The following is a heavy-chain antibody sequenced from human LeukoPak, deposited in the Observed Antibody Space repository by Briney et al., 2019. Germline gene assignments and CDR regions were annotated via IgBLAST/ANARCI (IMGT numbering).Heavy chain of an antibody. CDR2: IRYDGSNK. J-gene: IGHJ6*03. D-gene: IGHD3-10*01. CDR1: GFTFSSYG. V-gene: IGHV3-30*02. Sequence: GGSLRLSCAASGFTFSSYGMHWVRQAPGKGLEWVAFIRYDGSNKYYAGSVKGRFTISRDNSKNTLYLQMNSLRAEDTAVYYCAKDGTNGSGSYMDVWGKGTTVTVSS. CDR3: AKDGTNGSGSYMDV.